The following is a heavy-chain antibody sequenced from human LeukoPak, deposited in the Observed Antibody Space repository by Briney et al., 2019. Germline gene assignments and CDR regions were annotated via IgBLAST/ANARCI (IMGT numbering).Heavy chain of an antibody. CDR1: GFIFGRYG. J-gene: IGHJ6*02. D-gene: IGHD6-19*01. Sequence: PGRSLRLSCAASGFIFGRYGIHWVRQPPGKGLEWVAVICYEGSNKYYADSVKGRFTISRDNSKNTPYLQMNSLRAEDTAVYYCARDYSSGWSFVTYYYYGMDVWGQGTTVTVSS. CDR3: ARDYSSGWSFVTYYYYGMDV. V-gene: IGHV3-33*01. CDR2: ICYEGSNK.